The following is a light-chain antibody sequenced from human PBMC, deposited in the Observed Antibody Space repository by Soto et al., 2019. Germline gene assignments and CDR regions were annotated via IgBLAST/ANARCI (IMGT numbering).Light chain of an antibody. J-gene: IGKJ1*01. CDR1: QSLSGRY. Sequence: EIVLTQSPGTLSLSPGERATLSCRASQSLSGRYLAWYQQKPGQAPRLRIYDASNRATGIPARFSGSGSGTDFTLSISRLEPEDFAVYYCQQYGSSSWTFGQGTKVDIK. CDR3: QQYGSSSWT. V-gene: IGKV3-20*01. CDR2: DAS.